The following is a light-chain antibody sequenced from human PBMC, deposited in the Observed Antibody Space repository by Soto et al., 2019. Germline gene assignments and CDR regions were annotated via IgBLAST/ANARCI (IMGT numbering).Light chain of an antibody. CDR1: QSISSY. Sequence: DIQMTQSPSSLSASVGDRVTITCRASQSISSYLNWYQQKPGKAPKLLIYAASSLQSGVPSRFSGSGSGTDFTLTISRLEPEDFAIYYCQQYGGVPYTFGQGTKLEIK. CDR2: AAS. CDR3: QQYGGVPYT. J-gene: IGKJ2*01. V-gene: IGKV1-39*01.